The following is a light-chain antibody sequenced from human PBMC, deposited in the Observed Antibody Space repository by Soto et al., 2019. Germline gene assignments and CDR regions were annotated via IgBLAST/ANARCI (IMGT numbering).Light chain of an antibody. CDR2: EVS. CDR1: SSDVGGYNY. CDR3: SSYTSSSTLV. J-gene: IGLJ1*01. Sequence: QLVLTQPASVSGSPGQSITISCTGTSSDVGGYNYVSWYQQHPGKAPKLMIYEVSNRPSGVSNRFSGSKSDNTASLTISGLQAEDEADYYCSSYTSSSTLVFGTGTKLTVL. V-gene: IGLV2-14*01.